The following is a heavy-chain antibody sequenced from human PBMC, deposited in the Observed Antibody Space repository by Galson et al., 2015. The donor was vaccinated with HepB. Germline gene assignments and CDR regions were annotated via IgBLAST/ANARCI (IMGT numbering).Heavy chain of an antibody. Sequence: SLRLSCAASTFIFSTYSMNWVRQAPGKGLEWVSYISSSSTTIYYADSVKGRFTISRDNAKNSLYLQMNSLRSEGTAAYYCARVKVTTVNPWAFDIWGQGTMVTVSS. J-gene: IGHJ3*02. CDR3: ARVKVTTVNPWAFDI. V-gene: IGHV3-48*04. D-gene: IGHD4-11*01. CDR1: TFIFSTYS. CDR2: ISSSSTTI.